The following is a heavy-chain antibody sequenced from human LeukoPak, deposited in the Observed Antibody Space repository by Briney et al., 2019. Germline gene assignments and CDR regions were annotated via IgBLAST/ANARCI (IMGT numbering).Heavy chain of an antibody. D-gene: IGHD5-12*01. CDR3: ARQVAYSGYDRNTIDY. V-gene: IGHV4-39*01. J-gene: IGHJ4*02. CDR2: IYYSGST. CDR1: GGSISSSSYY. Sequence: SETLSLTCTVSGGSISSSSYYWGWIRQPPGKGLEWIGSIYYSGSTYYNPSLKSRVTISVDTSKNQFSLKLSSVTAADTAVYYCARQVAYSGYDRNTIDYWGQGTLVTVSS.